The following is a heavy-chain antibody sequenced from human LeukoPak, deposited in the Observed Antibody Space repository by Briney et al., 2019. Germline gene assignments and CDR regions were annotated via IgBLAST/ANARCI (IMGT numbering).Heavy chain of an antibody. J-gene: IGHJ6*02. Sequence: GGSLRPSCAASGFTFSSYWMNWARQAPGKGLEWVASINHNGNVSYYVDSVKGRFTISRDNAKNSLYLQMSNLRAEDTAVYFCARGGGLDVWGQGATVTVSS. CDR3: ARGGGLDV. D-gene: IGHD3-16*01. CDR2: INHNGNVS. V-gene: IGHV3-7*03. CDR1: GFTFSSYW.